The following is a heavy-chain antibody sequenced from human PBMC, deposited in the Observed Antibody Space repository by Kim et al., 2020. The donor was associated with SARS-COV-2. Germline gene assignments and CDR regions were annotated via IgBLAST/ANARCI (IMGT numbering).Heavy chain of an antibody. J-gene: IGHJ4*02. V-gene: IGHV3-30-3*01. CDR2: ISYDGNNK. CDR3: ARPTISSGGSRPLDY. CDR1: GFTFSNYA. D-gene: IGHD6-19*01. Sequence: GGSLRLSCEASGFTFSNYAMHWVRQAPGKGLEWVAAISYDGNNKYFADSVKGRFTISRDNSKKTLYLQINSLRAEDIAVYYCARPTISSGGSRPLDYWGQGILVSVSS.